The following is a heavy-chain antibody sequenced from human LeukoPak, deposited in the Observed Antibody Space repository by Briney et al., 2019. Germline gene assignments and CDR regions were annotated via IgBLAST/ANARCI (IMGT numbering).Heavy chain of an antibody. D-gene: IGHD6-6*01. V-gene: IGHV4-59*01. CDR1: GGSISSYY. Sequence: SETLSLTCTVSGGSISSYYWSWIRQPPGKGLEWIENIYSSGSTNYNPSLKSRVTISADTSKNQFSLKLSSVTAADTAVYYCARLEYSSAHFDYWGQGTLVTVLS. J-gene: IGHJ4*02. CDR3: ARLEYSSAHFDY. CDR2: IYSSGST.